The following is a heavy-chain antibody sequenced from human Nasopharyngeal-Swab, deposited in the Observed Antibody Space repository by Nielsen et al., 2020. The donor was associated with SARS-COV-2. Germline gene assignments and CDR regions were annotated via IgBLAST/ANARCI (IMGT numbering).Heavy chain of an antibody. CDR2: IYYSGST. J-gene: IGHJ4*02. V-gene: IGHV4-31*03. Sequence: SETLSLTCTVSGGSFSSAGYFWTWIRQHPGKGLEWIGYIYYSGSTYYNPSLKGRVTISVDTSKNHFSLKLSSVTAADTAVYFCARSMYCSSTSCRYYFDYWGQGTLGTVSS. CDR1: GGSFSSAGYF. CDR3: ARSMYCSSTSCRYYFDY. D-gene: IGHD2-2*01.